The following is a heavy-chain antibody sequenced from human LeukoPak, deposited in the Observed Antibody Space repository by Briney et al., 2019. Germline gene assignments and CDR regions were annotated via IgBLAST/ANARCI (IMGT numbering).Heavy chain of an antibody. CDR2: ISGYNGNT. D-gene: IGHD3-10*01. Sequence: ASVKVSCKASGYTFNTYAISWVRQAPGQGLEWMGWISGYNGNTDYAEKLQGRVTMTTDTSTSTAYMDLRSLRPDDTAVYYCARTFGGNFRLDYWGQGTLVTVSS. V-gene: IGHV1-18*01. CDR1: GYTFNTYA. CDR3: ARTFGGNFRLDY. J-gene: IGHJ4*02.